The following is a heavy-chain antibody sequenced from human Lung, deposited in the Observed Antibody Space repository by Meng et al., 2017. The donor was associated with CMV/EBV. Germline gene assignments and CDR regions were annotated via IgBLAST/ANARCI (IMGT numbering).Heavy chain of an antibody. V-gene: IGHV1-46*01. CDR2: INPSGGST. D-gene: IGHD6-19*01. J-gene: IGHJ4*02. CDR3: ARGRIAVAADDY. Sequence: QVQLVQSGAEVKKPXXSVKVXCKASGYTFTGYYMHWVRQAPGQGLEWMGIINPSGGSTSYAQKFQGRVTMTRDTSTSTVYMELSSLRSEDTAVYYCARGRIAVAADDYGGQGTLVTVSS. CDR1: GYTFTGYY.